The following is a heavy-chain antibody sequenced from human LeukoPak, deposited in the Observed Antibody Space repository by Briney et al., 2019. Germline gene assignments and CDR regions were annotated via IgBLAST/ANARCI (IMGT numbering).Heavy chain of an antibody. Sequence: PGGSLRLSCTASGFPFIEYSMNWVRQAPGKGLEWISYIGIDSGNTKYAASARGRFTISADKAKNSLYLQMNSLRVEDTAVYYCARDHNYAFDNWGQGTLVSVAS. CDR3: ARDHNYAFDN. CDR1: GFPFIEYS. CDR2: IGIDSGNT. J-gene: IGHJ4*02. D-gene: IGHD1-1*01. V-gene: IGHV3-48*01.